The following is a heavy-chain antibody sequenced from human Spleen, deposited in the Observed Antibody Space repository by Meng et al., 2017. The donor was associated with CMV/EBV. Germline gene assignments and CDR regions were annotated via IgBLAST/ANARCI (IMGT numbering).Heavy chain of an antibody. J-gene: IGHJ5*02. CDR1: GGSFSGYY. CDR2: IHHSGST. CDR3: ARKRGSLSGSYPNWFDP. Sequence: YGGSFSGYYWGRIRQPPGKGLEWIGEIHHSGSTNYNPSLKSRVTISVDTSKNQFSLKLSSVTAADTAVYYCARKRGSLSGSYPNWFDPWGQGTLVTVSS. D-gene: IGHD1-26*01. V-gene: IGHV4-34*01.